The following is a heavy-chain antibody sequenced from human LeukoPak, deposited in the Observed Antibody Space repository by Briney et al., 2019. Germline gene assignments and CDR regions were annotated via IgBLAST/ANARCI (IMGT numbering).Heavy chain of an antibody. Sequence: PGGSLRLSCAASGFTFSSYWMNWARQAPGKGLEWVGRIKSKTDGGTTDYAAPVKGRFTISRDDSKNTLYLQMNSLKTEDTAVYYCTTDHGLYDFFVWGQGTTVTVSS. D-gene: IGHD3-3*01. CDR3: TTDHGLYDFFV. CDR1: GFTFSSYW. J-gene: IGHJ6*02. V-gene: IGHV3-15*07. CDR2: IKSKTDGGTT.